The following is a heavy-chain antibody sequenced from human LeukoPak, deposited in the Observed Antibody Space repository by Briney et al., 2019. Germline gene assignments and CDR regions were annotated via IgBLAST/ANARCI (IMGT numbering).Heavy chain of an antibody. D-gene: IGHD3-22*01. CDR2: ISAYNGNT. J-gene: IGHJ4*02. CDR1: GYTFTSYG. Sequence: ASVKVSCKASGYTFTSYGISWVRQAPGQGLEWMGWISAYNGNTNYAQKLQGRVTMTRDMSTSTVYMELSSLRSEDTAVYYCARGPYYDSDYWGQGTLVTVSS. CDR3: ARGPYYDSDY. V-gene: IGHV1-18*01.